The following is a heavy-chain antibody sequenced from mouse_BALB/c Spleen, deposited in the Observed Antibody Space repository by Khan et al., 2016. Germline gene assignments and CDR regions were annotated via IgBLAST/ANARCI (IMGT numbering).Heavy chain of an antibody. V-gene: IGHV14-3*02. CDR1: GFNINDTY. CDR3: ANYGSSYWYCEV. CDR2: IDPANGNT. Sequence: VQLQQSGAELVKTGASVKLSCTASGFNINDTYMHWVKQRPEQGLEWIGRIDPANGNTKYDPKFQGKATITADTSSNTAYLQLSSLTSEDPAVYYGANYGSSYWYCEVWGAGTTVTVSS. J-gene: IGHJ1*01. D-gene: IGHD1-1*01.